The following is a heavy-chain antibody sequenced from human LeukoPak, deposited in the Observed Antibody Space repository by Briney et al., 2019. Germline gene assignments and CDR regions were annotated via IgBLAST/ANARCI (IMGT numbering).Heavy chain of an antibody. Sequence: GGSLRLSCAASGFTVSSNYMSWVRQAPGKGLEWVSVIYSGGSTYYADSVKGRFTISRDNSKNTLFLQMNSLRAGDTAVYYCARGTVTMVDYWGQGTLVTVSS. J-gene: IGHJ4*02. V-gene: IGHV3-66*01. D-gene: IGHD3-10*01. CDR1: GFTVSSNY. CDR3: ARGTVTMVDY. CDR2: IYSGGST.